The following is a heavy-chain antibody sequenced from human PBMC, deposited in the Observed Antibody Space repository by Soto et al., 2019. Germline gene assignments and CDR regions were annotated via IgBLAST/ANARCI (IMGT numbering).Heavy chain of an antibody. V-gene: IGHV1-46*01. D-gene: IGHD2-2*01. J-gene: IGHJ4*02. CDR2: INPSGYGT. CDR1: GYSFTGYY. CDR3: ARDGVVVPSALYYFDY. Sequence: ALVKLSRKGSGYSFTGYYRHCGRQATGQGLEWMGIINPSGYGTSYAQKFQGRVTMTRDTSTSTFYMELRSLRSDDTAVYFCARDGVVVPSALYYFDYWGQGTLVTVSS.